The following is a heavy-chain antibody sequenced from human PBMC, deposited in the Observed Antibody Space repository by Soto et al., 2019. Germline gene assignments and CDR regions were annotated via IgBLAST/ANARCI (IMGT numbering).Heavy chain of an antibody. CDR3: ARGYCSGGSCYPFDS. CDR2: IYYSGST. Sequence: QVQLQESGPGLVKPSETLSLTCTVSGGSISSYYWSWIRQPPGKGLEWIGYIYYSGSTNYNPSLKGRGTISVDTSKNQFSLKLSSVTAADTAVYYCARGYCSGGSCYPFDSWGQGTLVTVSS. J-gene: IGHJ4*02. D-gene: IGHD2-15*01. V-gene: IGHV4-59*01. CDR1: GGSISSYY.